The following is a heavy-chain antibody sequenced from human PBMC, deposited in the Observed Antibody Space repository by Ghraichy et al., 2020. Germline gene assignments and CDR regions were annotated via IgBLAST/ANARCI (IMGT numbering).Heavy chain of an antibody. CDR3: ARERYYSDISDPYSYSYFFTGMDV. D-gene: IGHD3-22*01. V-gene: IGHV1-18*01. Sequence: ASVKVSCKASGYNFNRYGISWVRQGPGQGLEWMGWISGFNGNTYYSQKLQGRITMTTDTSTSTAYMEVRSLRSDDTAVYYCARERYYSDISDPYSYSYFFTGMDVWGQGTTVSVSS. CDR1: GYNFNRYG. CDR2: ISGFNGNT. J-gene: IGHJ6*02.